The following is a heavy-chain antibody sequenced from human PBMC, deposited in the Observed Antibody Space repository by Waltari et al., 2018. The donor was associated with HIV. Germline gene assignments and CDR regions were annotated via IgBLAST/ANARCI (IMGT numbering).Heavy chain of an antibody. V-gene: IGHV3-33*01. CDR3: ARDRSSSWYGKDYYYFGMDV. CDR1: GFTFSRYG. Sequence: QVQVVQSGGGVVQPGRSLRLSCAGAGFTFSRYGMHWFRQAPGKGREWVALIWYDGSNKYYADSVKGRFAISRDNSKNTVYLQMNSLRAEDTAVYYCARDRSSSWYGKDYYYFGMDVWGQGTTVTVSS. D-gene: IGHD6-13*01. J-gene: IGHJ6*02. CDR2: IWYDGSNK.